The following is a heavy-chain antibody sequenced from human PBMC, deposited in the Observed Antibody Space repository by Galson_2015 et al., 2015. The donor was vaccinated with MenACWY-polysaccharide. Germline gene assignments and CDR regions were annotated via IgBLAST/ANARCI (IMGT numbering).Heavy chain of an antibody. V-gene: IGHV3-33*01. CDR2: IWYDGSNK. Sequence: SLRLSCAASGFTFSHYGMHWVRQAPGKGLEWVAVIWYDGSNKYYADSVNGRFTISRDNSKNTLYLQVNSLRAEDTAMYYCVRDVGGIAAAGTKGWFDPWGQGILVTVSS. CDR1: GFTFSHYG. D-gene: IGHD6-25*01. CDR3: VRDVGGIAAAGTKGWFDP. J-gene: IGHJ5*02.